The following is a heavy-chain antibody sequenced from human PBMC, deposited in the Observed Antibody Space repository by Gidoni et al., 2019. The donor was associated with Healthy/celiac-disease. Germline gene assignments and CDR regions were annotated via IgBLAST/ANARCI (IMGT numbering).Heavy chain of an antibody. V-gene: IGHV1-2*02. CDR3: ARDPSYSSSSNYYYYGMDV. Sequence: QVQLVQSGAEVKKPGASVKVSCKDSGYTSTGYYMHWVRQAPGQGLEWMGWINPNSGGKNYAQKFQGRVTMTRDTSISTAYMELSRLRSDDTAVYYCARDPSYSSSSNYYYYGMDVWGQGTTVTVSS. D-gene: IGHD6-6*01. CDR2: INPNSGGK. CDR1: GYTSTGYY. J-gene: IGHJ6*02.